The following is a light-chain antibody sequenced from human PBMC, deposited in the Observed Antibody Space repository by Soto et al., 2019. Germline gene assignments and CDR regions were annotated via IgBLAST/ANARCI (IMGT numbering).Light chain of an antibody. V-gene: IGKV1-5*01. CDR1: QSISTW. CDR3: QQYKNYLT. J-gene: IGKJ3*01. CDR2: GGS. Sequence: DIQMTQSPSTLSASVGDRVTITCRASQSISTWLAWYQQKPGKAPKVLIYGGSSLESGVPSRFSGSGSGTEFTLTISSLQPDDFATYYCQQYKNYLTFGPGTKVDIK.